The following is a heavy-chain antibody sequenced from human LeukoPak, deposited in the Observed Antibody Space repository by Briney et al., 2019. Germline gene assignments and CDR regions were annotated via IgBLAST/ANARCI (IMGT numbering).Heavy chain of an antibody. Sequence: PSETLSLTCTVSGGSISSYYWSWIRQPPGKGLEWIGYIYYSGSTNYNPSLKSRVTISVDTSKNQFSLKLSSVTAAVTAVYYCARDLAKGFDYWGQGTLVTVSS. CDR3: ARDLAKGFDY. CDR2: IYYSGST. J-gene: IGHJ4*02. CDR1: GGSISSYY. V-gene: IGHV4-59*01.